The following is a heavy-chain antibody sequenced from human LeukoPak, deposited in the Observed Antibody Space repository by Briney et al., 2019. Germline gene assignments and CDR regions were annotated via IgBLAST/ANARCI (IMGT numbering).Heavy chain of an antibody. Sequence: GGSLRLSCAASGFTFRSYGMHWVRQAPGKGLEWVAFIRYDGSNKYYADSVKGRFTISRDNSKNTLYLQMNSLRAEDTAVYYCAKDLDSSGWYDYWGQGTLVTVSS. CDR1: GFTFRSYG. CDR3: AKDLDSSGWYDY. CDR2: IRYDGSNK. D-gene: IGHD6-19*01. J-gene: IGHJ4*02. V-gene: IGHV3-30*02.